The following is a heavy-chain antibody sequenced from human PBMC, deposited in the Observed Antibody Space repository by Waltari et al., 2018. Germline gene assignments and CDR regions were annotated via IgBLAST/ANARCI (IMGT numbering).Heavy chain of an antibody. CDR2: INHSGST. V-gene: IGHV4-34*01. CDR1: GGSFSGYY. Sequence: QVQLQQWGAGLLKPSETLSLTCAVYGGSFSGYYWSWIRQPPGKGLEWIGEINHSGSTNYNPSLKSRVTISVDTSKNQFSLKLSSVTAADTAVYYCARTPASGSYYYYYYMDVWGKGTTVTVSS. J-gene: IGHJ6*03. D-gene: IGHD1-26*01. CDR3: ARTPASGSYYYYYYMDV.